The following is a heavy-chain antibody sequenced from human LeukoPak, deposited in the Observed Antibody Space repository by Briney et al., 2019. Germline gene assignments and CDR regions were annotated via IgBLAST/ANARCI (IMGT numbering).Heavy chain of an antibody. Sequence: SETLSLTRTLSLGSLSSSSYYWGWIRQPPGKGLEWLGCIYLSGSTYSHPSLKSRATISVDTPTNQFTLKLTSVSAPDTPAYSCERHGAGSGWSLCFEYWGQGTLVTV. CDR2: IYLSGST. CDR3: ERHGAGSGWSLCFEY. CDR1: LGSLSSSSYY. D-gene: IGHD6-19*01. J-gene: IGHJ4*02. V-gene: IGHV4-39*01.